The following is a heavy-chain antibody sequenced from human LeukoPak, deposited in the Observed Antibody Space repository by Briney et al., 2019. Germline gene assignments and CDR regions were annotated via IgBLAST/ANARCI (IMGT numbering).Heavy chain of an antibody. CDR2: IIPTLGIA. CDR3: ARDTYYYDSSGSSVDY. V-gene: IGHV1-69*04. J-gene: IGHJ4*02. CDR1: GGTFSSYA. D-gene: IGHD3-22*01. Sequence: GASVKVSCKASGGTFSSYAISWVRQAPGQGLEWMGRIIPTLGIANYAQKFQGRVTITADKSTSTAYMELSSLRSEDTAVYYCARDTYYYDSSGSSVDYWGQGTLVTVSS.